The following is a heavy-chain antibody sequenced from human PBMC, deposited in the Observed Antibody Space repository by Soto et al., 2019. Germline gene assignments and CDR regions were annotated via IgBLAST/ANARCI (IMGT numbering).Heavy chain of an antibody. CDR2: IYPGDSDT. V-gene: IGHV5-51*01. CDR3: ASPRRESAGKGDYYSGMDV. Sequence: PQQISCKGSEYNFTSYWIGRVRKMPGKGLEWMGIIYPGDSDTRYSPSFQGQVTISADKSISTAYLQWSSLKASDTAMYYCASPRRESAGKGDYYSGMDVWGQGSTVTV. CDR1: EYNFTSYW. J-gene: IGHJ6*01. D-gene: IGHD6-13*01.